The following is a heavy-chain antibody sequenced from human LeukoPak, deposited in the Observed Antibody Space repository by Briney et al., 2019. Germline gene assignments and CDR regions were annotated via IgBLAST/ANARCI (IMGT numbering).Heavy chain of an antibody. CDR2: INSDGSST. D-gene: IGHD3-9*01. J-gene: IGHJ4*02. Sequence: GGSLRLSCAVSGFTFSNYWMHWVRQAPGKGLVYVSRINSDGSSTTYADSVKGRFTISRDNAKNSVFLQMNSLRAEDTAVYYCARVFRDYYFDYWGQGALVTVSS. CDR3: ARVFRDYYFDY. CDR1: GFTFSNYW. V-gene: IGHV3-74*01.